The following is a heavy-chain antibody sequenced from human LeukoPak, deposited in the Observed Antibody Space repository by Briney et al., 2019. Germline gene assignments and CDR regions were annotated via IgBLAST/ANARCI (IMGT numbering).Heavy chain of an antibody. V-gene: IGHV1-8*03. CDR3: ARGLVCSSTSCEEWFDP. Sequence: ASVKVSCKASGYTFTSYDINWVRQATGQWLEWMGWMNPNSGNTGYAQKFQGRVTITRNTSISTAYMELSSLRSEDTAVYYCARGLVCSSTSCEEWFDPWGQGTLVTVSS. J-gene: IGHJ5*02. CDR1: GYTFTSYD. D-gene: IGHD2-2*01. CDR2: MNPNSGNT.